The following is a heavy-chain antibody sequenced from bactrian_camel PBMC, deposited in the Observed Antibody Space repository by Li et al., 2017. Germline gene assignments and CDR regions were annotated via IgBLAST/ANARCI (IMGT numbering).Heavy chain of an antibody. CDR2: SSRDGST. Sequence: VQLVESGGGSVQAGGSLKLSCTASTHSSTNCGVHWLRQAPGKERELVATSSRDGSTWYADSVKVRFTMAQDAAKNTYYLEMNPLKIEDTATYYCSLDSFSLECYSGPTQGTQVTVS. J-gene: IGHJ4*01. V-gene: IGHV3S67*01. CDR1: THSSTNCG. D-gene: IGHD3*01.